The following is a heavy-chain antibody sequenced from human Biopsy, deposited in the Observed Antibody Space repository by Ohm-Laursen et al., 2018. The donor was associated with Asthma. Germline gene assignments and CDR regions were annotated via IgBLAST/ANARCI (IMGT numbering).Heavy chain of an antibody. CDR3: GKDRDYDILTGPPGFDY. CDR2: ISGSGGST. Sequence: SLRLSCAASGFTFSSYAMSWVRQAPGKGLEWVSAISGSGGSTYYADSVKGRFTISRDNSKNKVYLQMNSLRAGETGVYYWGKDRDYDILTGPPGFDYWGQGTLVTVSS. J-gene: IGHJ4*02. V-gene: IGHV3-23*01. D-gene: IGHD3-9*01. CDR1: GFTFSSYA.